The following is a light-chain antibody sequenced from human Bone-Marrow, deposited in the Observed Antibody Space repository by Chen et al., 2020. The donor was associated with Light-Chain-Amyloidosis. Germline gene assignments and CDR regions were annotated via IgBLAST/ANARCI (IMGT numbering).Light chain of an antibody. CDR2: DDM. CDR1: NIGSTS. J-gene: IGLJ3*02. V-gene: IGLV3-21*02. CDR3: QVWDRSSDRPV. Sequence: SYVLTQPSSVSVAPGQTATIACGGNNIGSTSVHWYQQTPGPAPLLVVYDDMDRPSGIPARLSGSNSGITATLNISRVEAGDDADYYCQVWDRSSDRPVFGRVTNLTVL.